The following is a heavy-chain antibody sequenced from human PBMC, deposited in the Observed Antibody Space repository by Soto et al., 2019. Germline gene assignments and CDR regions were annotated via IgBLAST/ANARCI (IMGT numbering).Heavy chain of an antibody. CDR2: IIPIFGTA. J-gene: IGHJ5*02. Sequence: QVQLVQSGAEVKKPGSSVKVSCKASGGTFSSYAISWVRQAPGQGLEWMGGIIPIFGTANYAQTFQGRVTITEDESTSTDDRELSSLRSEDTAVYYCARELGYCSSASWHGWFDPGGHGTLVIVSS. CDR1: GGTFSSYA. D-gene: IGHD2-2*01. CDR3: ARELGYCSSASWHGWFDP. V-gene: IGHV1-69*01.